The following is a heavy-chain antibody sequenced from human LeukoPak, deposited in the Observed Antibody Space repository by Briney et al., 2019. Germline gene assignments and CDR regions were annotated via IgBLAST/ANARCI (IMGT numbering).Heavy chain of an antibody. CDR2: IYHSGST. D-gene: IGHD3-10*01. V-gene: IGHV4-4*02. CDR3: ARDSRSDYYGSGSYNAFDI. Sequence: PSETLFLTCAVSGGSISSSNWWSWVRQPPGKGLEWIGEIYHSGSTNYNPSLKSRVTISVDKSKNQFSLKLSSVTAADTAVYYCARDSRSDYYGSGSYNAFDIWGQGTMVTVSS. CDR1: GGSISSSNW. J-gene: IGHJ3*02.